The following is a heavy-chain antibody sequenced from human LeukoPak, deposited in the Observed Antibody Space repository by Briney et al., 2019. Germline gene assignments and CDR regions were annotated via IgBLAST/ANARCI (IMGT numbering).Heavy chain of an antibody. Sequence: GRSLRLSCAASGFTFDDYAMHWVRHAPGKGLEWVSGISWNSGSIGYADSVKGRFTISRDNAKNSLYLQMNSLRAEDTALYYCAKDSSGGYGTGFDYWGQGTLVTVSS. V-gene: IGHV3-9*01. CDR3: AKDSSGGYGTGFDY. J-gene: IGHJ4*02. CDR1: GFTFDDYA. D-gene: IGHD5-12*01. CDR2: ISWNSGSI.